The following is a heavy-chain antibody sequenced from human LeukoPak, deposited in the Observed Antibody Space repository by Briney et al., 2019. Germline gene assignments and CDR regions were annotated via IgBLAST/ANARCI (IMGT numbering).Heavy chain of an antibody. CDR1: GDSISNGYY. V-gene: IGHV4-38-2*02. J-gene: IGHJ4*02. CDR3: ARGRSGYGGNSGIASCEY. D-gene: IGHD4-23*01. Sequence: PSETLSLTCTVSGDSISNGYYWGWIRQAPGKGLEWIGSIYHTGSTYYNPSLKSRVIISVDTSKNQFSLKLSSVTAADTAVYYCARGRSGYGGNSGIASCEYWGQGTLVTVSS. CDR2: IYHTGST.